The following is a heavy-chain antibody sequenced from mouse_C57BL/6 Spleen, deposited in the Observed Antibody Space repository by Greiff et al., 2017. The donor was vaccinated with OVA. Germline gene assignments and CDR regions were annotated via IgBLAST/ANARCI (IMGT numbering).Heavy chain of an antibody. CDR2: ISDGGSYT. CDR3: ARGGEDYAMDY. J-gene: IGHJ4*01. Sequence: EVKLVESGGGLVKPGGSLKLSCAASGFTFSSYAMSWVRQTPEKRLEWVATISDGGSYTYYPDNVKGRFTISRDNAKNNLYLQMSHLKSEDTAMYYCARGGEDYAMDYWGQGTSVTVSS. V-gene: IGHV5-4*03. CDR1: GFTFSSYA.